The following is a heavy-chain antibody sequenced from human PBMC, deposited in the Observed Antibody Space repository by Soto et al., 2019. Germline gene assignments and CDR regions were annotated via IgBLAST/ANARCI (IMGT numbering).Heavy chain of an antibody. J-gene: IGHJ6*03. Sequence: GGSLRLSCAASGFTFSSYAMSWVRQAPGKGLEWVSAISGSGGSTSYADSVKGRCTSSRDNSKNTLYLQMNSLRAEDTAVYYCAKIGGPSVLRYFDWFSYMDVWGKGTTVTVSS. CDR2: ISGSGGST. V-gene: IGHV3-23*01. D-gene: IGHD3-9*01. CDR3: AKIGGPSVLRYFDWFSYMDV. CDR1: GFTFSSYA.